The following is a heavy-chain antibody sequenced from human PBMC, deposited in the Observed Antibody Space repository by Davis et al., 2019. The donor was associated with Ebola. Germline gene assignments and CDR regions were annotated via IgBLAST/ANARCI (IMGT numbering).Heavy chain of an antibody. J-gene: IGHJ4*02. CDR3: ARADSGSYYRALVY. D-gene: IGHD1-26*01. V-gene: IGHV3-23*01. CDR1: GFTLRNSA. Sequence: GESLKISCAASGFTLRNSAMSWVRQAPGKGLEWVSAISESGGRSYYADSVKGRFTISRDNAKNTLYLQMNSLRVEDTAVYYCARADSGSYYRALVYWGQGTLVTVSS. CDR2: ISESGGRS.